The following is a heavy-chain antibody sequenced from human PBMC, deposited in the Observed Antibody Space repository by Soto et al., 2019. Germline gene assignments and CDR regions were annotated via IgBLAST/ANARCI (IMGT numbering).Heavy chain of an antibody. CDR2: IYWDDDK. CDR3: AHRVLRTVFGLVTTTAIYFDF. V-gene: IGHV2-5*02. Sequence: QITLNESGPTVVRPTETLTLTCRFSGFSLTTSGVGVGWFRQSPGKASEWLALIYWDDDKRYSASLMSRLTFAKDTSKNLVVLTVSDLDPTDTATYYCAHRVLRTVFGLVTTTAIYFDFWGQGTPVAVS. D-gene: IGHD3-3*01. J-gene: IGHJ4*02. CDR1: GFSLTTSGVG.